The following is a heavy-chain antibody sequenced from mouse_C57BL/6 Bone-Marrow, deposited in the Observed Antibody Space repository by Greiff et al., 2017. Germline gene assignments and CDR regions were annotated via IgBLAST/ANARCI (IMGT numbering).Heavy chain of an antibody. J-gene: IGHJ4*01. Sequence: VQLQQSGAELVRPGASVKLSCTASGFNIKDDYMHWVQQRPEQGLEWIGWIDPENGDTEYASKFQGKATITADTSSNTAYMQLSSLTSEDTAVYYCTFTVFYYAMDYWGQGTSVTVSS. CDR3: TFTVFYYAMDY. V-gene: IGHV14-4*01. CDR2: IDPENGDT. D-gene: IGHD1-1*01. CDR1: GFNIKDDY.